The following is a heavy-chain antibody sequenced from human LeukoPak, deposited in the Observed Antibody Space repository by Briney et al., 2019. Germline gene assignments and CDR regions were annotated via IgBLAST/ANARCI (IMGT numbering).Heavy chain of an antibody. Sequence: SETLSLTCTVSGGSISSGGYYWSWIRQHPGKGLAWIGYIYYSGSTYYNPSLKSRVTISVDTSKNQFSLKLSSVTAADTAVYYCARVENVIYYDSRAGAFDIWGQGTMVTVSS. CDR1: GGSISSGGYY. V-gene: IGHV4-31*03. CDR3: ARVENVIYYDSRAGAFDI. CDR2: IYYSGST. J-gene: IGHJ3*02. D-gene: IGHD3-22*01.